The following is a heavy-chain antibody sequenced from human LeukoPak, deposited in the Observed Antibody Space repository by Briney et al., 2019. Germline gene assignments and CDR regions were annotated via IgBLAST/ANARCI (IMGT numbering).Heavy chain of an antibody. V-gene: IGHV4-59*01. CDR1: GASIRHSF. CDR2: ISNIGNT. Sequence: SETLSLTCTVSGASIRHSFWTWIRQPPGKGLEWIGYISNIGNTNYNPSLKSRVTILLDMSKNQFSLRLTSVTAADTAVYYCARDPEDFWSGYYISGRISGDNYFDYWGQGTLVTVSS. D-gene: IGHD3-3*01. CDR3: ARDPEDFWSGYYISGRISGDNYFDY. J-gene: IGHJ4*02.